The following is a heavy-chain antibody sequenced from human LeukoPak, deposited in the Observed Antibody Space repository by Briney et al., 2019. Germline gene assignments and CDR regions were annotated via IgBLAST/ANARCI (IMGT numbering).Heavy chain of an antibody. J-gene: IGHJ4*02. Sequence: GGSLRLSCAASGFTFTNAWMSWVRQAPGKGLEWVGRIKSKTDGGTTDYAAPVKGRFTISRDDSKNTLYLQMNSLKTEDTAVYYCTTGIVPAAKYYFDYRGQGTLVTVSS. D-gene: IGHD2-2*01. CDR1: GFTFTNAW. CDR2: IKSKTDGGTT. CDR3: TTGIVPAAKYYFDY. V-gene: IGHV3-15*01.